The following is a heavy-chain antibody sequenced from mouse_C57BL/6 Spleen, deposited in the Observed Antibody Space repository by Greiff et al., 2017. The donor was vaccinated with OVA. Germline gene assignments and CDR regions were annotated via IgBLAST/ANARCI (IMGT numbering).Heavy chain of an antibody. J-gene: IGHJ1*03. CDR2: ISSGGDYI. CDR1: GFTFSSYA. CDR3: TREGDYDGPCDG. V-gene: IGHV5-9-1*02. D-gene: IGHD2-4*01. Sequence: EVKLVESGEGLVKPGGSLKLSCAASGFTFSSYAMSWVRQTPEKRLEWVAYISSGGDYIYYADTVKGRFTISRDNARNTLYLQMSSLKSEDTAMDYCTREGDYDGPCDGWGTGTTVTVSS.